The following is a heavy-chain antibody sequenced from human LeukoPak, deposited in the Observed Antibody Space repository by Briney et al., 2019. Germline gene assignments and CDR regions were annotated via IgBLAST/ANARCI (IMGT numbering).Heavy chain of an antibody. CDR3: AADDCSGGSCYSGAFDI. D-gene: IGHD2-15*01. CDR1: GFTFTSSA. V-gene: IGHV1-58*02. CDR2: IVVGSGNT. Sequence: SVKVSCKASGFTFTSSAMQWVRQARGQRLEWIGWIVVGSGNTNYAQKFQERVTITRDMSTSTAYMELSSLRSEDTAVYYCAADDCSGGSCYSGAFDIWGQGTMVTVSS. J-gene: IGHJ3*02.